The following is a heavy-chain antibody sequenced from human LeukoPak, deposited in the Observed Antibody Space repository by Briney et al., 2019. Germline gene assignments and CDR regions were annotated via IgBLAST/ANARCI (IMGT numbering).Heavy chain of an antibody. V-gene: IGHV1-69*13. J-gene: IGHJ6*02. CDR3: ARIMEYCSSTSCYYGMDV. D-gene: IGHD2-2*01. Sequence: GASVKVSCKIYGGTFYNYAINWVRQAPGQGLEWMGGIIPLFRTANYAQNFQGRLTITADESTRTAYMELSSLRSEDTAVYYCARIMEYCSSTSCYYGMDVWGQGTTVTVSS. CDR2: IIPLFRTA. CDR1: GGTFYNYA.